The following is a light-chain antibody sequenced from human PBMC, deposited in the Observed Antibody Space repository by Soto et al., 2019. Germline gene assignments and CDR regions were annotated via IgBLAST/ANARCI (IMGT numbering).Light chain of an antibody. V-gene: IGLV3-21*02. Sequence: YELTHPPSVSVAPGQTAWVSCGGNNVGSKSVHWYQQKPGQAPVLVVYDDSDRPSGIPERFSGYNSGNTATLTISRVEAGEEAEYYCQVWDTTSDQGVFGTGTKVTVI. CDR2: DDS. CDR3: QVWDTTSDQGV. J-gene: IGLJ1*01. CDR1: NVGSKS.